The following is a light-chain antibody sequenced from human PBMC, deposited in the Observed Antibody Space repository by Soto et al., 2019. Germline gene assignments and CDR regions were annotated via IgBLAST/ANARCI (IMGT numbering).Light chain of an antibody. Sequence: DIQMTQSPSTLSASLGDRVTITCLASQTISAWVAWYQQKPGKAPKLLIYKTSSLETGVPSRFSGSGSGTEFTLTISSLQPDDFATYYCQQYNSHSPLTFGGGTKVDIK. CDR1: QTISAW. CDR3: QQYNSHSPLT. J-gene: IGKJ4*01. V-gene: IGKV1-5*03. CDR2: KTS.